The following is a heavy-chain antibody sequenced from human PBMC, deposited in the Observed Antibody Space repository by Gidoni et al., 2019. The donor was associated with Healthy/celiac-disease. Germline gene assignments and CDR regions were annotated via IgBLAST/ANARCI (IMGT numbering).Heavy chain of an antibody. CDR2: ISSTSSYI. J-gene: IGHJ4*02. Sequence: EVQLVESGGGLVKPGGSLRLSCAASGFTFSSYSMNWVRQAPGKVLEWVSSISSTSSYIYYADSVKGRFTISRDNAKNSLYLQMNSLRAEDTAVYYCARDNSDLLFDYWGQGTLVTVSS. CDR3: ARDNSDLLFDY. CDR1: GFTFSSYS. D-gene: IGHD3-10*01. V-gene: IGHV3-21*01.